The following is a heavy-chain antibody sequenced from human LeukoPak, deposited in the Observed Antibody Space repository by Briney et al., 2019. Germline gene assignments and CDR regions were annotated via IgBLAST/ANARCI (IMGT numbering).Heavy chain of an antibody. CDR1: GGTFSSYA. Sequence: ASVKVSCKASGGTFSSYAISWVRQAPGQGLEWMGGIIPIFGTANYAQKFQGRVTITTDESTSTAYMELSSLRSEDTAVYYCANHPHPGIVGTTTPFDYWGQGTLVTVSS. CDR3: ANHPHPGIVGTTTPFDY. CDR2: IIPIFGTA. J-gene: IGHJ4*02. D-gene: IGHD1-26*01. V-gene: IGHV1-69*05.